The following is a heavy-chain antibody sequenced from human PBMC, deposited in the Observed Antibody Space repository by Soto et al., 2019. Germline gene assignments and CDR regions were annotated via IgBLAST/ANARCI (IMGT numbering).Heavy chain of an antibody. CDR2: IYTSGST. Sequence: QVQLQASGPGLVKPSETLSITCTVSGDSMTKYYWSWIRQPAGKGLEWIGRIYTSGSTNYNPSLKSRVTMSIDTSNNHFSLKLKSVTAADTAVYYCARTVGAADYFDFWCQGALVTVSS. D-gene: IGHD1-26*01. CDR3: ARTVGAADYFDF. V-gene: IGHV4-4*07. J-gene: IGHJ4*02. CDR1: GDSMTKYY.